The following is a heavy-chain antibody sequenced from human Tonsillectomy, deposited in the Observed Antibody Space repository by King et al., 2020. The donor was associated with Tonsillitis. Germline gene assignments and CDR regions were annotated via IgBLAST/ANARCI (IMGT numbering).Heavy chain of an antibody. CDR1: GGSFSGYD. CDR2: INHCGST. V-gene: IGHV4-34*01. CDR3: ARSGYYLYTVDY. D-gene: IGHD3-22*01. J-gene: IGHJ4*02. Sequence: VQLQQWGAGLLKPSETLALTCAVYGGSFSGYDWSWIRQPPGKGLEWIGEINHCGSTNYNPSLKSRVTISVDTSKNQFSLKLSSVTAADTAVYYCARSGYYLYTVDYWGQGTLVTVSS.